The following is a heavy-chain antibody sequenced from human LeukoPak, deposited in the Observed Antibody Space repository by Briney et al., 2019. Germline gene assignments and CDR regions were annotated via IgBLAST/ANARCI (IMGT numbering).Heavy chain of an antibody. CDR3: ARSLGDYDSPEENWFDP. V-gene: IGHV4-30-2*01. Sequence: TPSLTCAVSGGSTSSGGYSLSWIRRPPGEGLEWGGYIYHSGSTYYHPSLKSRVTISVDRSKTQFSLKLSSVTAADTAVYYCARSLGDYDSPEENWFDPWGQGALVTVSS. CDR1: GGSTSSGGYS. CDR2: IYHSGST. J-gene: IGHJ5*02. D-gene: IGHD3-16*01.